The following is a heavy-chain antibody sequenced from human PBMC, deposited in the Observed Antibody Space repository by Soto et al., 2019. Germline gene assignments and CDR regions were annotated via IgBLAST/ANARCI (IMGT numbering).Heavy chain of an antibody. CDR1: GYTFTSYY. V-gene: IGHV1-46*03. J-gene: IGHJ6*02. CDR2: INPSGGST. Sequence: ASVKVSCKASGYTFTSYYMHWVRQAPGQGLEWMGIINPSGGSTSYAQKFQGRVTMTRDTSTSTVYMELSSLRSEDTAVYYCARDRNLFPGTGFGSYYYYYGMDVWGQGTTVTVSS. CDR3: ARDRNLFPGTGFGSYYYYYGMDV. D-gene: IGHD3-10*01.